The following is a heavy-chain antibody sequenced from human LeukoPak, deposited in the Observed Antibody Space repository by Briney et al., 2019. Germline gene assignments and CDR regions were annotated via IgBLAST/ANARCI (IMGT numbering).Heavy chain of an antibody. CDR3: ARHVIVVVPAAKGWFDP. Sequence: SETLSLTCTVSGGSISSYYWSWIRQPPGKGLEWIGYIYYSGSTNYNPSLKSRVTISVDTSKNQFSLKLSSVTAADTAVYYCARHVIVVVPAAKGWFDPWGQGTLVTVSS. J-gene: IGHJ5*02. D-gene: IGHD2-2*01. CDR2: IYYSGST. CDR1: GGSISSYY. V-gene: IGHV4-59*08.